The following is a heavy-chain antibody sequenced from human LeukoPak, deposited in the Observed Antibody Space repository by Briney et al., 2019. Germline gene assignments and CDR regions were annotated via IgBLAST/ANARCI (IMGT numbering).Heavy chain of an antibody. CDR1: GFTFSSYG. CDR3: AKRIQSAMATGY. J-gene: IGHJ4*02. CDR2: IRYDGSNK. Sequence: GGSLRLSCAASGFTFSSYGMHWIRQAPGKGLEWVAFIRYDGSNKYYADSVKGRFTISRDNSKNTLYLQMNSLRAEDTAVYYCAKRIQSAMATGYWGQGTLVTVSS. V-gene: IGHV3-30*02. D-gene: IGHD5-18*01.